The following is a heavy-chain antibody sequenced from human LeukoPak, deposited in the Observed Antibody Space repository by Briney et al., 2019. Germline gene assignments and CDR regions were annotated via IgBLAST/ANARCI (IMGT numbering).Heavy chain of an antibody. CDR3: ARDQGLVGSGGWFGEFEY. Sequence: PGGSLRLSCAASGFTFSSYAMHWVRQAPGKGLEYVSATSSNGGSTYYANSVKGRFTISRDNSKNTLYLQMGSLRAEDMAVYYCARDQGLVGSGGWFGEFEYWGQGTLVTVSS. V-gene: IGHV3-64*01. D-gene: IGHD3-10*01. CDR1: GFTFSSYA. J-gene: IGHJ4*02. CDR2: TSSNGGST.